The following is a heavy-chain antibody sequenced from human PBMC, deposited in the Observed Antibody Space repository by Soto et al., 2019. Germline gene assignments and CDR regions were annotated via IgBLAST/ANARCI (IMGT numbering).Heavy chain of an antibody. D-gene: IGHD6-19*01. V-gene: IGHV1-18*01. CDR1: GSTFTNYT. J-gene: IGHJ6*02. CDR3: ARDQSSGWYGKDSGMDV. CDR2: ISAYNGNT. Sequence: ASVKVCCKEAGSTFTNYTICWLQQAARQGLEWMGWISAYNGNTYYAQKFQGRVTMTIETSTSTTYMEVRSLKSYDSAVYYCARDQSSGWYGKDSGMDVWGQGTTVTVSS.